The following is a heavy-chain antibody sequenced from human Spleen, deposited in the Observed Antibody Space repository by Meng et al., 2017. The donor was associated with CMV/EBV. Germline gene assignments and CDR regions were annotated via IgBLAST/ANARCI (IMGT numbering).Heavy chain of an antibody. CDR1: GSFSGYY. CDR2: INHSGST. D-gene: IGHD6-19*01. CDR3: ARDRPGRIAVAGTRFDL. Sequence: GSFSGYYWSWSRQPPGKGLERIGEINHSGSTNYNPSLKSRVTISVDTSKNQFSLKLSSVTAADTAVYYCARDRPGRIAVAGTRFDLWGRGTLVTVSS. J-gene: IGHJ2*01. V-gene: IGHV4-34*01.